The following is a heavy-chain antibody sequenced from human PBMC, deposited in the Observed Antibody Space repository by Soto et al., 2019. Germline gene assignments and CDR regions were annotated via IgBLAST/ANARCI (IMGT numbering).Heavy chain of an antibody. CDR3: AKASSDRAYYYFAMEV. Sequence: PGGSVSLSCAASGFIFSSYGMHCVRQAPGKGLEWLGVMSYGANEKYCADSVKGRFTISRHNFTNTVYLQADSLRPEDTAVYYCAKASSDRAYYYFAMEVWGPGTMVTVFS. J-gene: IGHJ6*01. CDR1: GFIFSSYG. V-gene: IGHV3-30*18. CDR2: MSYGANEK.